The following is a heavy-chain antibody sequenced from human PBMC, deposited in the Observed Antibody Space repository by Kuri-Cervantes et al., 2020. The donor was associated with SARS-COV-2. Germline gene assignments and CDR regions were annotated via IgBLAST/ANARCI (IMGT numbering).Heavy chain of an antibody. Sequence: SVKVSCKASGGTFSSYAISWVRQAPGQGLAWMGGIIPISGTANYAQKFQGRVTITADESTSTAYMELSSLRSEDTAVYYCARGEVVVAATHYYYYYGMDVWGQGTTVTVSS. D-gene: IGHD2-15*01. CDR2: IIPISGTA. V-gene: IGHV1-69*13. CDR3: ARGEVVVAATHYYYYYGMDV. J-gene: IGHJ6*02. CDR1: GGTFSSYA.